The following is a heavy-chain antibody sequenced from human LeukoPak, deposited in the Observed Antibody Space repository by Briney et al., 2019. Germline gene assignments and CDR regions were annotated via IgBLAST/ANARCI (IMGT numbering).Heavy chain of an antibody. CDR1: GGTFSSYA. J-gene: IGHJ4*02. V-gene: IGHV1-69*13. D-gene: IGHD3-22*01. Sequence: SVKVSCKASGGTFSSYAISWVRQAPGQGLEWMGGIIPIFGTANYAQKFQGRVTITADESTSTAYMELSSLRSEDTAVYYCARGYYDSSGHPLFDYWGQGTLVTVSS. CDR3: ARGYYDSSGHPLFDY. CDR2: IIPIFGTA.